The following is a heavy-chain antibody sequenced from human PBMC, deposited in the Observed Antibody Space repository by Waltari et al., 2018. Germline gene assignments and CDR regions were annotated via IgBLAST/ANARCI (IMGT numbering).Heavy chain of an antibody. CDR2: INWNSDSI. V-gene: IGHV3-9*01. CDR1: GFTFDDYA. D-gene: IGHD3-22*01. CDR3: LKKNDEVYDRNGLVYDAFDM. J-gene: IGHJ3*02. Sequence: EVQLVASGGGLVQPGRSLRLSCAASGFTFDDYAMPWARQVPGKGLEWVAGINWNSDSIGDGDSVKGRFTISRDNARNYLYLQMNSLTTEDTALYYCLKKNDEVYDRNGLVYDAFDMWGQGTMVTVSS.